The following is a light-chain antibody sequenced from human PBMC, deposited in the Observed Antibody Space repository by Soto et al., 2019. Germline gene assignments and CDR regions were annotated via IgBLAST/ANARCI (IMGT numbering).Light chain of an antibody. V-gene: IGLV2-8*01. Sequence: QSALTQPPSASGSPGQSVTISCTGTRSDVGAYKYVSWYQQYPGKAPKLMIYEVTKRPSGVPDRFSGSKSGNTASLTVSGLQAEDEADYYCTSYVGNDIWVFGGGTKLTFL. CDR3: TSYVGNDIWV. CDR1: RSDVGAYKY. J-gene: IGLJ3*02. CDR2: EVT.